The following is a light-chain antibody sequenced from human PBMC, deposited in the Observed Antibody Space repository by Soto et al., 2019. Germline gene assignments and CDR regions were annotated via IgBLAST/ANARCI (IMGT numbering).Light chain of an antibody. CDR2: DAS. J-gene: IGKJ4*01. V-gene: IGKV3-11*01. CDR3: QQRSNWPSVT. Sequence: ESVLTQSPATLSLSPGDRATLSCRASQSITNSLAWYRHQPGQPPRLLIYDASKMATGIPARFIGSGSGTNFTLTISSLEPEDVGIYYCQQRSNWPSVTFGGGTKVEIK. CDR1: QSITNS.